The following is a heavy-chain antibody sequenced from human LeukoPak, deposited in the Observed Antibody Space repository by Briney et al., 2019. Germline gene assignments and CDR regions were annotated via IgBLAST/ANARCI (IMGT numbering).Heavy chain of an antibody. Sequence: GGSLRLSCVVSGFIFDDYGISWVRQAPGKGLEWVSRIHWKSGSTGYVDSVKGRFTISRDNAKNSLYLQMNSLRAEDTAVYYCAKEGLIFSPYYFDYWGQGTLVTVSS. J-gene: IGHJ4*02. CDR2: IHWKSGST. V-gene: IGHV3-20*04. CDR3: AKEGLIFSPYYFDY. CDR1: GFIFDDYG.